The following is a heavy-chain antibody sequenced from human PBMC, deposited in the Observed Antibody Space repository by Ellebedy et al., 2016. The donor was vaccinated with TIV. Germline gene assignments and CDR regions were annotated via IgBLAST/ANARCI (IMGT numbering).Heavy chain of an antibody. CDR1: GFTFSSYA. CDR2: ISYDGYNK. D-gene: IGHD4-17*01. J-gene: IGHJ4*02. V-gene: IGHV3-30-3*01. CDR3: ARDPLTTVHY. Sequence: PGGSLRLSCAASGFTFSSYAMHWVRQAPGKGLEWVAVISYDGYNKYYADSVKGRFTISRDNSKNTLYLQINSLRAEDTAVYYCARDPLTTVHYWGQGTLVTVSS.